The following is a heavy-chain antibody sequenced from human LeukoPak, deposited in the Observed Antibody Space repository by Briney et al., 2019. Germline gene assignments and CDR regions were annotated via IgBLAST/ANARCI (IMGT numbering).Heavy chain of an antibody. J-gene: IGHJ5*02. CDR1: GFTFNDCY. Sequence: PGGSLRLSCAASGFTFNDCYMSWIRQAPGKGLEWLSYINIGGTNTHYADSVKGRFTISRDNAKNSLYLQMNSLRAEDTAVYYCARDITTVTTPGWFDPWGQGTLVTVSS. CDR2: INIGGTNT. CDR3: ARDITTVTTPGWFDP. V-gene: IGHV3-11*06. D-gene: IGHD4-17*01.